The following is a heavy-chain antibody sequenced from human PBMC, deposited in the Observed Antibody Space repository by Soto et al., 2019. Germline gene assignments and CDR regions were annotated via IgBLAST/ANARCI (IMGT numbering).Heavy chain of an antibody. CDR2: IYWDADK. Sequence: QITLNESGPTQVKPRQTLTLTCTFSGFSLTTSGVGVGWIRQSPGKAPECLALIYWDADKRYSPSLKSRLTITKVTSKIQVVLTMDDLDPADTATYYCAHRVLRAVFGLVTTTAIYFDFWGQGTPVAVSS. D-gene: IGHD3-3*01. CDR1: GFSLTTSGVG. V-gene: IGHV2-5*02. CDR3: AHRVLRAVFGLVTTTAIYFDF. J-gene: IGHJ4*02.